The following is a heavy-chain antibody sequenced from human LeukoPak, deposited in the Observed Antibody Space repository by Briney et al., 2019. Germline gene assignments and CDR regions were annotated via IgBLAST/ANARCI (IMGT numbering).Heavy chain of an antibody. J-gene: IGHJ4*02. V-gene: IGHV4-59*02. D-gene: IGHD7-27*01. Sequence: PSETLSLTCTISGGSVSDYYWSWLRQSPGKGLEWIGYIYHTGGTSYSPSLKSRVTISADTSQNQFSLKLSSVTAADTAVYYCASRKLGNDYWGQGTLVTVSS. CDR2: IYHTGGT. CDR1: GGSVSDYY. CDR3: ASRKLGNDY.